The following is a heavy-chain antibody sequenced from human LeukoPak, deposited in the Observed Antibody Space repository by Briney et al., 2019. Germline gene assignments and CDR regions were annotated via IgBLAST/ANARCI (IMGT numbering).Heavy chain of an antibody. CDR2: ISWNSVIR. J-gene: IGHJ4*02. V-gene: IGHV3-9*01. CDR1: GFTFDGYA. CDR3: AKEIAVAGISNPFDS. D-gene: IGHD6-19*01. Sequence: GGSLRLSCAASGFTFDGYAMHWVRQVPGKGLEWVSGISWNSVIRGYADSAQGRFTISGDNAKNSVYLQMNSLRAEDTALYYCAKEIAVAGISNPFDSWGQGTLVIVSS.